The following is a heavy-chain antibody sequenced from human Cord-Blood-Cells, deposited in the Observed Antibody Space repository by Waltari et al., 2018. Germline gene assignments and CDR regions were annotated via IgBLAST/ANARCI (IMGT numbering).Heavy chain of an antibody. J-gene: IGHJ3*02. CDR1: GGSISSSNW. CDR3: ARRDIVVVPAAMSRAFDI. V-gene: IGHV4-4*02. Sequence: QVQLQESGPGLVKPSGTLSPTCAVPGGSISSSNWWSWLRPPPGKGLEWIGEIYHSGSTNYNPSHKSRVTISVDKSKNQFSLKLSSVTAADTAVYYCARRDIVVVPAAMSRAFDIWGQGTMVTVSS. D-gene: IGHD2-2*01. CDR2: IYHSGST.